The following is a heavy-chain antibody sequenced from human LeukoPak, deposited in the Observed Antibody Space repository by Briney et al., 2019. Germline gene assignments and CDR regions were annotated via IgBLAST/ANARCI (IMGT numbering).Heavy chain of an antibody. CDR2: ISWNSGSI. CDR1: GFTFDDYA. D-gene: IGHD5-18*01. J-gene: IGHJ4*02. CDR3: AKGEYTAMVTAFDY. V-gene: IGHV3-9*01. Sequence: PGGSLRLSCAASGFTFDDYAMRWVRQAPGKGLEWVSGISWNSGSIDYADSVKGRFTISRDNAKKSLYLQMNSLRAEDTASYFCAKGEYTAMVTAFDYWGQGTLVTVSS.